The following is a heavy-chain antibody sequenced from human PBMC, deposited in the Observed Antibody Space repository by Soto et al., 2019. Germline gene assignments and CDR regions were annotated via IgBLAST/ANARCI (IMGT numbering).Heavy chain of an antibody. CDR1: GFTFSSYG. CDR2: ISYDGSNK. Sequence: GGSLRLSCAASGFTFSSYGMHWVRQAPGKGLEWVAVISYDGSNKYYADSVKGRFTISRDNSKNTLYLQMNSLRAEDTAVYYCAKDSARNGIAAAGYYYYYGMDVWGQGTTVTVSS. J-gene: IGHJ6*02. CDR3: AKDSARNGIAAAGYYYYYGMDV. V-gene: IGHV3-30*18. D-gene: IGHD6-13*01.